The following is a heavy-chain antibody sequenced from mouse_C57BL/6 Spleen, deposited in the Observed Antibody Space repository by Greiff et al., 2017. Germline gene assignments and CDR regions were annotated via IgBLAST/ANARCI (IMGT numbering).Heavy chain of an antibody. CDR3: ARMGIYYYGSSYYFDY. Sequence: QVTLKESGPGILQPSQTLSLTCSFSGFSLSTFGMGVGWIRQPSGKGLEWLAHIWWDDDKSYNPALKSRLTISKDTSKNQVFLKIANVDTADTATYYCARMGIYYYGSSYYFDYWGQGTTRTVSS. CDR2: IWWDDDK. J-gene: IGHJ2*01. D-gene: IGHD1-1*01. V-gene: IGHV8-8*01. CDR1: GFSLSTFGMG.